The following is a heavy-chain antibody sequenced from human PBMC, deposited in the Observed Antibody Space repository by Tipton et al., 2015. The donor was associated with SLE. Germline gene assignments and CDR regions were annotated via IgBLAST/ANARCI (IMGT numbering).Heavy chain of an antibody. V-gene: IGHV3-7*03. J-gene: IGHJ6*03. CDR1: GVTFSNYW. CDR3: AKAPFEKGPYYYYYYMDV. CDR2: IKEDGSET. Sequence: SLRLSCAASGVTFSNYWMSWVRQAPGKGLEWVANIKEDGSETYYVDSVKGRFTISRDNAKNSLYLQMNSLRPEDTALYYCAKAPFEKGPYYYYYYMDVWGRGTTVTVSS. D-gene: IGHD3-9*01.